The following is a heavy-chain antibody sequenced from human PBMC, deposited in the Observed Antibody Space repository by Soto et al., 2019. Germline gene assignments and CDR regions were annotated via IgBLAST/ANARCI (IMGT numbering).Heavy chain of an antibody. V-gene: IGHV3-23*01. Sequence: GGSLRLSCAASGFTFSSYAMSWVRQAPGKGLEWVSAISGSGGSTYYADSVKGRFTISRDNSKNTLYLQMNSLRAEDTAVYYCAKVYGSGSYYFYGDYWGQGTLVTVSS. CDR2: ISGSGGST. D-gene: IGHD3-10*01. CDR1: GFTFSSYA. CDR3: AKVYGSGSYYFYGDY. J-gene: IGHJ4*02.